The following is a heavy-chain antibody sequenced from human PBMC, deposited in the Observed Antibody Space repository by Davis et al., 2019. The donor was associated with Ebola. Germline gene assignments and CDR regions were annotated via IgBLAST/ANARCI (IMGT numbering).Heavy chain of an antibody. CDR3: VRSGVRGYYNGMDV. J-gene: IGHJ6*02. CDR2: MNPNSGNT. Sequence: AASVKVSCKASGYTFTSYDINWVRQATGQGLEWMGWMNPNSGNTGYAQKFQGRVTMTRNTSTSTAYMELSSLRSEDTAVYYCVRSGVRGYYNGMDVWGQGTTVSVSS. V-gene: IGHV1-8*01. CDR1: GYTFTSYD. D-gene: IGHD1-14*01.